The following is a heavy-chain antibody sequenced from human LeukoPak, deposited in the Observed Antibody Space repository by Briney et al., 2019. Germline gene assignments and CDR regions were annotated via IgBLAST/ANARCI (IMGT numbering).Heavy chain of an antibody. Sequence: GGSLRLSCAASGFTFSDYYMSWIRQAPGKGLEWVSYISSSGSTIYYADSVKGRFTISRDNAKNSLYLQMNSLRAEDTAVYYCARGLTTMVRLYYGMDVWGQGTTVTVSS. D-gene: IGHD3-10*01. V-gene: IGHV3-11*01. J-gene: IGHJ6*02. CDR1: GFTFSDYY. CDR2: ISSSGSTI. CDR3: ARGLTTMVRLYYGMDV.